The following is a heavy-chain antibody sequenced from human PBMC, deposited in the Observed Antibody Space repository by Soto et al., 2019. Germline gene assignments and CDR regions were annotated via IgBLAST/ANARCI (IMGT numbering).Heavy chain of an antibody. D-gene: IGHD6-25*01. Sequence: GGSLRLSCAASGFTLSIFAMSWVRQVPGKGLEWVSTITGNTGSTFYADSVKGRFTISRDISKNTLSLQMHTLSAEDTALYYCAKDALYSSAWLHCGQGTLVTVSS. V-gene: IGHV3-23*01. J-gene: IGHJ4*02. CDR1: GFTLSIFA. CDR2: ITGNTGST. CDR3: AKDALYSSAWLH.